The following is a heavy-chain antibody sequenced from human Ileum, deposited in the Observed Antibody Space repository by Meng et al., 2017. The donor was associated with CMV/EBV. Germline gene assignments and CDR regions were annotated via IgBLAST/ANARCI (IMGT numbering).Heavy chain of an antibody. CDR1: GFTFSSYS. CDR2: ISSSSSTI. V-gene: IGHV3-48*04. D-gene: IGHD4-17*01. CDR3: AKDPSTVTTEGSDASGY. J-gene: IGHJ4*01. Sequence: GGSLRLSCAASGFTFSSYSMNWVRQAPGKGLEWVSYISSSSSTIYYADSVKGRFTISRDNAKNSLYLQMNSLRAEDTAVYYCAKDPSTVTTEGSDASGYWGQGTLVTVSS.